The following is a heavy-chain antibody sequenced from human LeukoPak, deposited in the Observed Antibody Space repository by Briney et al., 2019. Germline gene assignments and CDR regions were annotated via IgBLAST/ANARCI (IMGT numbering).Heavy chain of an antibody. CDR2: ISAYNGNT. CDR1: GYTFTGYY. V-gene: IGHV1-18*04. D-gene: IGHD5-18*01. Sequence: ASVKVSCKASGYTFTGYYMHWVRQAPGQGLEWMGWISAYNGNTNYAQKLQGRVTMTTDTSTSTAYMELRSLRSDDTAVYYCARDRAQQLWPPPVDYWGQGTLVTVSS. CDR3: ARDRAQQLWPPPVDY. J-gene: IGHJ4*02.